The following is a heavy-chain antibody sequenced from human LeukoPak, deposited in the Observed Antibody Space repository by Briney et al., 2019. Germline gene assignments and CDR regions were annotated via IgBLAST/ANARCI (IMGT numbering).Heavy chain of an antibody. CDR2: ISSSSSTI. CDR3: ARASYSTIVVVVAAGRDYYYYYYMDV. J-gene: IGHJ6*03. CDR1: GFTFSSYS. D-gene: IGHD2-15*01. V-gene: IGHV3-48*01. Sequence: PGGSLRLSCAASGFTFSSYSMNWVRQAPGKGLEWVSYISSSSSTIYYADSVKGRFTISRDNAKNSLYLQMNSLRAEDTAVYYCARASYSTIVVVVAAGRDYYYYYYMDVWGKGTTVTVSS.